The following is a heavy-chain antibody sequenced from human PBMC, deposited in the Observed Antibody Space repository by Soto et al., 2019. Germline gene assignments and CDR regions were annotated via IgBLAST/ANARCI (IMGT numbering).Heavy chain of an antibody. CDR3: ARSNHDYDFWSGYYAYYYGMDV. Sequence: GSLRLSCAASGFTFSSYWMSWVRQAPGKGLEWVANIKQDGSEKYYVDSVKGRFTISRDNAKNSLYLQMNSLRAEDTAVYYCARSNHDYDFWSGYYAYYYGMDVWGQGTTVTASS. CDR2: IKQDGSEK. CDR1: GFTFSSYW. D-gene: IGHD3-3*01. V-gene: IGHV3-7*01. J-gene: IGHJ6*02.